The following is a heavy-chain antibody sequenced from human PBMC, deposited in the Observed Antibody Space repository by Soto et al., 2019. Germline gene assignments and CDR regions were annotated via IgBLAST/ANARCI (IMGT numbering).Heavy chain of an antibody. V-gene: IGHV3-30*18. CDR1: GFTFSSYG. Sequence: PGGSLRLSCAASGFTFSSYGMHWVRQAPGKGLEWVAVISYDGSNKYYADSVKGRFTISRDNSKNTLYLQMNSLRAEDTAVYYCAKVVEAFDYWGQGTLVTVSS. J-gene: IGHJ4*02. D-gene: IGHD2-15*01. CDR3: AKVVEAFDY. CDR2: ISYDGSNK.